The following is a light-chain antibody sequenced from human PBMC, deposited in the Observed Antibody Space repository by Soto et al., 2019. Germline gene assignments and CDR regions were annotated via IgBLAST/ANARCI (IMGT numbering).Light chain of an antibody. CDR1: QDISNY. CDR2: DAS. Sequence: DIQMPQSPSSLSASVGDRVTITCQASQDISNYLNWYQQKPGKAPKLLMYDASNLETGVPSRFSGSGSGTDFTFTISSLQPEDIATYYCQQYDNLPTLTFGGGTKVEIK. CDR3: QQYDNLPTLT. V-gene: IGKV1-33*01. J-gene: IGKJ4*01.